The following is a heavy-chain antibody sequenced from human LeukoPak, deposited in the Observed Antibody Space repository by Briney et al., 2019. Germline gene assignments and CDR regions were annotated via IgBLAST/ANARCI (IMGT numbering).Heavy chain of an antibody. J-gene: IGHJ4*02. CDR2: IDWDDDK. CDR1: GFSLSTSGMR. V-gene: IGHV2-70*04. CDR3: ARSRGYSGYDYAKFYFDY. Sequence: SGPTLVNPTQTLTLTCTFSGFSLSTSGMRVSWIRQPPGKALEWLASIDWDDDKFYSTSLKTRLTISKDTSKNQVVLTMTNMDPVDTATYYCARSRGYSGYDYAKFYFDYWGQGTLVTVSS. D-gene: IGHD5-12*01.